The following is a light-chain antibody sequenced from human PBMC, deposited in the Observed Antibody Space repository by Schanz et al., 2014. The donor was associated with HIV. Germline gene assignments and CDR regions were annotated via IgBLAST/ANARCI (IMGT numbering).Light chain of an antibody. CDR1: SSTIGTGYD. V-gene: IGLV1-40*01. CDR3: QSYDDSLRAVV. Sequence: QSVLTQPPSVSGAPGQRVTISCTGSSSTIGTGYDVPWYQQLPGDAPKLLIYGNNNRPSGVPDRFSGSKSGTSASLAITGLQAEDEADYYCQSYDDSLRAVVFGGGTKVTVL. CDR2: GNN. J-gene: IGLJ2*01.